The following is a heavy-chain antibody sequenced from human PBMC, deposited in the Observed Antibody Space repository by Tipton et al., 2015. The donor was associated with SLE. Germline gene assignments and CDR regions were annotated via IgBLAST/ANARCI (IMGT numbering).Heavy chain of an antibody. CDR1: GFTFSSYW. CDR3: ARDSRGMDV. V-gene: IGHV3-48*04. J-gene: IGHJ6*02. Sequence: SLRLSCAASGFTFSSYWMSWVRQAPGEGLEWVSYISSTSNIIGYADSVKGRFTISRDDAKNSLYLQMNNLRAEDTALYYCARDSRGMDVWGQGTTVTVSS. CDR2: ISSTSNII.